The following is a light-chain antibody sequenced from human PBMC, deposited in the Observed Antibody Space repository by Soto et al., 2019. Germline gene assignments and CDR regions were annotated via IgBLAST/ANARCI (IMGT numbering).Light chain of an antibody. V-gene: IGLV2-8*01. CDR2: EVN. J-gene: IGLJ1*01. Sequence: QSSLSHPPSASGSPGQSVTISWTGTSSDVGGYDYVSWYQQLPVKAPKLVIYEVNKRPSGVPERFSGSKPGNTASLTVSGLQAEDEADFYCSSDAGDDHYIFGTGTKVTVL. CDR1: SSDVGGYDY. CDR3: SSDAGDDHYI.